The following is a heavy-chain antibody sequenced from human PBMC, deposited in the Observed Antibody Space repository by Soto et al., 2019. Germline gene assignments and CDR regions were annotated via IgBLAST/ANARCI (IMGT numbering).Heavy chain of an antibody. CDR3: ARDSSGSSSWYGEDYYYYGMDV. CDR1: GGSISSYY. Sequence: SETLSLTCTVSGGSISSYYWSWIRQPPGKGLEWIGYIYYSGSTNYNPSLKSRVTISVDTSKNQFSLKLSSVTAADTAVYYCARDSSGSSSWYGEDYYYYGMDVWGQGTTVTVSS. V-gene: IGHV4-59*01. J-gene: IGHJ6*02. CDR2: IYYSGST. D-gene: IGHD6-13*01.